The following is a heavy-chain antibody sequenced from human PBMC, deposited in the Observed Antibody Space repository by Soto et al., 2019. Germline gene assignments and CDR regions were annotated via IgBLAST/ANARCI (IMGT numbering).Heavy chain of an antibody. CDR1: GYTFTSYA. CDR3: ASGYYYDSSGYSYYFDY. J-gene: IGHJ4*02. Sequence: ASVKVSCKASGYTFTSYAMHWVRQAPGQRLEWMGWINAGNGNTKYSQKFQGRVTITRDTSASTAYMELSSLRSEDTAVYYCASGYYYDSSGYSYYFDYWGQGTLVTVSS. CDR2: INAGNGNT. D-gene: IGHD3-22*01. V-gene: IGHV1-3*01.